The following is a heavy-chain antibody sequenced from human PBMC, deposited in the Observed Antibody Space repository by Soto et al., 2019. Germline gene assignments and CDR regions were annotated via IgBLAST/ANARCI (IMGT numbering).Heavy chain of an antibody. V-gene: IGHV3-23*01. J-gene: IGHJ3*01. CDR1: GFTFSTYP. D-gene: IGHD1-26*01. CDR3: AKRQSGSYYAAFDV. CDR2: ILGSGETA. Sequence: EAQLLESGGGLAQPGGTLRLSCEASGFTFSTYPMAGVRQAPGKGLEWVSTILGSGETAYYADCVKGCFTIPRDNSKNTVYLQMDSLRAEDTDIYYCAKRQSGSYYAAFDVWGQGTVVTVSS.